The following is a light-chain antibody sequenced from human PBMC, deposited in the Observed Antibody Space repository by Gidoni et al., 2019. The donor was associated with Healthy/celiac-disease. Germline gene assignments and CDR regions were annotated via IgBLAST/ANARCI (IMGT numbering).Light chain of an antibody. CDR3: QHYNNWPPYT. CDR2: GAS. Sequence: EIVMTQSPATLSASPGERAILSCRASQSVSSNLAWYQQKPGQAPRLLIYGASTRATGIPARFSGSGSGTEFTLIISSLQSEDVAVYYCQHYNNWPPYTFGQXTKLEIK. CDR1: QSVSSN. V-gene: IGKV3-15*01. J-gene: IGKJ2*01.